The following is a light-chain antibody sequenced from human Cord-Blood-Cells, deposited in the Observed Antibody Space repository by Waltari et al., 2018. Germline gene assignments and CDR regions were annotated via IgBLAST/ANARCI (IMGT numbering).Light chain of an antibody. Sequence: QSALTQPASVSGSPGQSITISCTGTSSDVGGYNYVSWYQQHPGKAPKLMLYDVSNLPSGVSNRFSGSKSGNTASLTISGLQAEDEADYYCSSYTSSSTYVVGTGTKVTVL. CDR3: SSYTSSSTYV. CDR1: SSDVGGYNY. J-gene: IGLJ1*01. CDR2: DVS. V-gene: IGLV2-14*03.